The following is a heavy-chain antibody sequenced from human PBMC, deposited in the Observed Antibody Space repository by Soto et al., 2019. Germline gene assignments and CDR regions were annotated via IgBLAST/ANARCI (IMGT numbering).Heavy chain of an antibody. D-gene: IGHD5-18*01. Sequence: PGGSLRLSCAASGFTFDDYAMHWVRQAPGKGLEWVSGISWNSGSIGYADSVKGRFTISRDNAKNSLYLQMNSLRAEDTALYYCAKAPTHVDTAMASPFFDYWGQGTLVTVSS. CDR1: GFTFDDYA. V-gene: IGHV3-9*01. CDR2: ISWNSGSI. CDR3: AKAPTHVDTAMASPFFDY. J-gene: IGHJ4*02.